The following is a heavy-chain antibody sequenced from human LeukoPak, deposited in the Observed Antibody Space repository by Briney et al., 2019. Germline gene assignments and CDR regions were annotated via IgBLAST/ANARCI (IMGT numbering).Heavy chain of an antibody. D-gene: IGHD4-17*01. CDR1: GYTFTGYY. V-gene: IGHV1-2*02. Sequence: ASVKVSCKASGYTFTGYYMHWARQAPGQGLEWMGWINPNSGGTNYAQKFQGRVTMTRDTSISTAYTELSSLRSEDTAVYYCARLSSHYGDYKVDPWGQGTLVTVSS. CDR3: ARLSSHYGDYKVDP. CDR2: INPNSGGT. J-gene: IGHJ5*02.